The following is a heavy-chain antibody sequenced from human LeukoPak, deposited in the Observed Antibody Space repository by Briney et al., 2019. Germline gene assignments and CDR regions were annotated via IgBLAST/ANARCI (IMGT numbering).Heavy chain of an antibody. CDR2: LYYGGTT. CDR3: ARGDGVYIY. V-gene: IGHV3-53*01. J-gene: IGHJ4*02. Sequence: GGSLRLSCVASGFTVSSNYMTWVRQAPGKGLEWVSVLYYGGTTYYADSVKGRFTISRDNTKNTVFLQMNSLRADDTAVYYCARGDGVYIYLGQGTLVTVSS. CDR1: GFTVSSNY. D-gene: IGHD4-17*01.